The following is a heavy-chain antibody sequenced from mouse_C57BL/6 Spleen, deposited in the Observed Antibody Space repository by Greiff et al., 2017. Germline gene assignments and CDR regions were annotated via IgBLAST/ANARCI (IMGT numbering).Heavy chain of an antibody. D-gene: IGHD1-1*01. V-gene: IGHV8-12*01. CDR2: IYWDDDK. CDR3: AREGDYGSSYWYFDV. J-gene: IGHJ1*03. Sequence: QVTLKESGPGILQSSQTLSLTCSFSGFSLSTSGMGVSWIRQPSGKGLEWLAHIYWDDDKRYNPSLKSRLTISKDTSRNQVFLKITSVDTADTATYYCAREGDYGSSYWYFDVWGTGTTVTVSS. CDR1: GFSLSTSGMG.